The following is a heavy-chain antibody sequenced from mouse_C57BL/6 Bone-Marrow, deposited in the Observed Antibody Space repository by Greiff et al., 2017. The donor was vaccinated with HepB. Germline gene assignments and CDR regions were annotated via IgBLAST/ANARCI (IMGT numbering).Heavy chain of an antibody. V-gene: IGHV2-2*01. CDR2: ICSGGSS. Sequence: QVQLLQSGPGLVQPSQCLTITCTASGFSLTSYGVHWVRQSPGKGLEWLGEICSGGSSDYNSAVISRLSISNYNTKSQVFYKRNSLQADDTAIYYCARNGHSYAMDYWGQGTSVTVSS. CDR3: ARNGHSYAMDY. CDR1: GFSLTSYG. J-gene: IGHJ4*01.